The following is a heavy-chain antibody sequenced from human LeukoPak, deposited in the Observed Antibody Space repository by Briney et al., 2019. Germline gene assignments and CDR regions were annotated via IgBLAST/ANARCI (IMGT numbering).Heavy chain of an antibody. CDR3: ARTAGRITIFGVATAGWFDP. CDR1: GGSISSSSYY. CDR2: IYYSGST. Sequence: SETLSLTCTVSGGSISSSSYYWGWIRQHPGKGLGWIGYIYYSGSTYYNPSLKSRVTISVDTSKNQFSLKLSSVTAADTAVYYCARTAGRITIFGVATAGWFDPWGQGTLVTVSS. D-gene: IGHD3-3*01. V-gene: IGHV4-31*03. J-gene: IGHJ5*02.